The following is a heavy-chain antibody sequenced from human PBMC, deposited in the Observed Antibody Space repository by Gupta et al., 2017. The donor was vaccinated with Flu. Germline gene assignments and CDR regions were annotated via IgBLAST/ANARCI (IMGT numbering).Heavy chain of an antibody. V-gene: IGHV4-30-4*01. CDR2: IFHSGST. Sequence: QVRLQESGPGLVKPSQTLSLTCTVSGASINSGDGYYWSWIRQRPGKGLEWIGNIFHSGSTFYNPDLETRSVISLTSKNQFSRKMTSVTAADTAVYYCARGLPEIQLGAGPGMDVGGQGTTVTVSS. CDR3: ARGLPEIQLGAGPGMDV. CDR1: GASINSGDGYY. J-gene: IGHJ6*02. D-gene: IGHD1-1*01.